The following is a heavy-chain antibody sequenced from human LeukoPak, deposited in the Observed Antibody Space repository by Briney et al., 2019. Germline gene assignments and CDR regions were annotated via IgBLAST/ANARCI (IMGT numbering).Heavy chain of an antibody. J-gene: IGHJ4*02. D-gene: IGHD3-16*02. CDR2: IKQDGSEK. Sequence: GGSLRLSCAASGFTFSSYWMSWVRQAPGKGLEWVANIKQDGSEKYYVDSVKGRFTISRDNAKNSLYLQMNSLGAEDTAVYYCARGVMITFGGVIVREDYFDYWGQGTLVTVSS. CDR3: ARGVMITFGGVIVREDYFDY. CDR1: GFTFSSYW. V-gene: IGHV3-7*01.